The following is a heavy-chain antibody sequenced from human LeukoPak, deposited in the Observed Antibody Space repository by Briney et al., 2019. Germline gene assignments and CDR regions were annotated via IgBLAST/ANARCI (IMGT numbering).Heavy chain of an antibody. V-gene: IGHV3-11*04. Sequence: LSLTCAVYGGSFSGYYWSWIRQAPGKGLEWVSYVSSSGSTIYYADSVKGRFTISRDNAKNSLYLQMNSLRAEDTAVYYCARDLYAVVGATNYGMDVWGQGTTVTVSS. J-gene: IGHJ6*02. CDR2: VSSSGSTI. CDR1: GGSFSGYY. D-gene: IGHD1-26*01. CDR3: ARDLYAVVGATNYGMDV.